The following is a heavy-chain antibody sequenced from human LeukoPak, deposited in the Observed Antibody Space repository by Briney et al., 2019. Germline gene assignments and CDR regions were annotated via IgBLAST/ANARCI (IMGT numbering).Heavy chain of an antibody. CDR2: ISSSGSTI. CDR3: ARATRYSSSWALFDY. J-gene: IGHJ4*02. CDR1: GFTFSSYW. Sequence: GGSLRLSCAASGFTFSSYWMHWVRQAPGKGLEWVSYISSSGSTIYYADSVKGRFTISRDNAKNSLYLQMNSLRAEDTAVYYCARATRYSSSWALFDYWGQGTLATVSS. D-gene: IGHD6-13*01. V-gene: IGHV3-48*04.